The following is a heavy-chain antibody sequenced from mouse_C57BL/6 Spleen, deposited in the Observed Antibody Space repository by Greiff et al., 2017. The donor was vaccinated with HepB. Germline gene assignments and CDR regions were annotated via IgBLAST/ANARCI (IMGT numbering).Heavy chain of an antibody. CDR3: ARWLLRNYFDY. J-gene: IGHJ2*01. CDR2: IDPSDSYT. Sequence: VQLQQSGAELVMPGASVKLSCKASGYTFTSYWMHWVKQRPGQGLEWIGEIDPSDSYTNYNQKFKGKSTLTVDKSSSTAYLQLSSLTSEDSAVYYCARWLLRNYFDYWGQGTTLTVSS. CDR1: GYTFTSYW. V-gene: IGHV1-69*01. D-gene: IGHD2-3*01.